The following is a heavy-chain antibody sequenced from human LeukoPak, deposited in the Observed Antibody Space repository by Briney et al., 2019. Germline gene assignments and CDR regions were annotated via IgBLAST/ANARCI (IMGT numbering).Heavy chain of an antibody. J-gene: IGHJ6*03. V-gene: IGHV4-59*01. CDR1: GGSISSYY. Sequence: SETLSLTSTVSGGSISSYYWSWIRQPPGKGLEWIGYIYYSGSTNYNPSLKSRVTISVDTSKNQFSLKLSSVTAADTAVYYCARVGGTTGSYYMDGWGKGTTVTVSS. CDR2: IYYSGST. D-gene: IGHD1-14*01. CDR3: ARVGGTTGSYYMDG.